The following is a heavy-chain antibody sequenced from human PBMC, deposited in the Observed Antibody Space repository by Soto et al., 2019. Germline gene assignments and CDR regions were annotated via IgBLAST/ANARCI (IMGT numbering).Heavy chain of an antibody. Sequence: SETLSLTCTVSGGSVSSSSYYWYWIRQSPGKGLEWIGYIYYNDKTNYNPSLKSRVTISVDTSKNQFSLKLTSVTAADTAVYYCATNNSGGSWKKWFDPWGQGTLVTVSS. J-gene: IGHJ5*02. V-gene: IGHV4-61*01. D-gene: IGHD2-15*01. CDR1: GGSVSSSSYY. CDR3: ATNNSGGSWKKWFDP. CDR2: IYYNDKT.